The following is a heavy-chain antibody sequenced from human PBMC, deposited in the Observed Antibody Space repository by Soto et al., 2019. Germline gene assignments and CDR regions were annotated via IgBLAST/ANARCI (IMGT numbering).Heavy chain of an antibody. CDR3: ANDVFGDSTWGYSGYDSIDY. D-gene: IGHD5-12*01. J-gene: IGHJ4*02. V-gene: IGHV3-23*01. CDR1: GFSFSSYA. CDR2: ISATGDRT. Sequence: EVQLLESGGGLVQPGGSLRLSCVASGFSFSSYAMSWVRRAPGKGLEWVSTISATGDRTYYADSVRGRFTLSRDNSKNTVHLQMNSLRAEDTAVYYCANDVFGDSTWGYSGYDSIDYWGQGTLVTVSS.